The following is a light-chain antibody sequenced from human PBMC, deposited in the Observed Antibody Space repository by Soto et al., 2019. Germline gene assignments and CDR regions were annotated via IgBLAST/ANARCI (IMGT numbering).Light chain of an antibody. J-gene: IGKJ5*01. V-gene: IGKV1-9*01. CDR1: QGISSY. CDR3: QQLNTFPPFFT. CDR2: GAS. Sequence: DIQITQSPSSLSASVGDRVTITCRASQGISSYLGWYQQKPGKAPELLIYGASTLRPGGASRFSGSGSGTEFTLTISSLQPEDFATYFCQQLNTFPPFFTFGPGTRLEIK.